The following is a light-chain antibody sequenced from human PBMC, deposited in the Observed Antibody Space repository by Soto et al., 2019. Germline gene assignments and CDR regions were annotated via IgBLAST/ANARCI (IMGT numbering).Light chain of an antibody. Sequence: QSVLTQPASVSGSPGQSITISCTGTSSDVGGYNYVSWYQQHPGKAPKVMIYDVTKRPSGVPDRFSGSKSGNTASLTVSALQAEDEADYYCSSYTDRKHLVFGTGTKVT. CDR2: DVT. J-gene: IGLJ1*01. CDR3: SSYTDRKHLV. CDR1: SSDVGGYNY. V-gene: IGLV2-8*01.